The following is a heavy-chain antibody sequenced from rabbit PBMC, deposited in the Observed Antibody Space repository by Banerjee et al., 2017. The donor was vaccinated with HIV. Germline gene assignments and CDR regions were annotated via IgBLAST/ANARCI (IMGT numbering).Heavy chain of an antibody. J-gene: IGHJ4*01. CDR1: GFSFSSNYY. V-gene: IGHV1S40*01. D-gene: IGHD7-1*01. Sequence: QSLEESGGDLVKPGASLTLTCTASGFSFSSNYYMCWVRQAPGKGLEWIACIYASSSGSTYYASWAKGRFTISKTSSTTVTLQMTSLTAADTATYFCARDYPDYDYAFNLWGPGTLVTVS. CDR2: IYASSSGST. CDR3: ARDYPDYDYAFNL.